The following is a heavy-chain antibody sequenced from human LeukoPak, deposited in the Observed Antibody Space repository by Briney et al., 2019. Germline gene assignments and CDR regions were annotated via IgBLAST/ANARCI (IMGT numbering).Heavy chain of an antibody. Sequence: GGSLRLSCVASGFTFSSYAMSWVRQAPGKGLEWVSAISGSGGSRYYADSVKGRFTISRDNSKNTLYVQMNSLRAEDTAVYYCAKDSCSGGSCYDDYWGQGTLVAVSS. CDR2: ISGSGGSR. J-gene: IGHJ4*02. V-gene: IGHV3-23*01. CDR3: AKDSCSGGSCYDDY. CDR1: GFTFSSYA. D-gene: IGHD2-15*01.